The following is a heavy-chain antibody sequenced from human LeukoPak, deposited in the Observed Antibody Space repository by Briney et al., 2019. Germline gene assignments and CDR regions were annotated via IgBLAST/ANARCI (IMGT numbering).Heavy chain of an antibody. D-gene: IGHD5-12*01. CDR3: ATWLRALDY. J-gene: IGHJ4*02. CDR2: ISSSSSYI. V-gene: IGHV3-21*01. Sequence: NPGGSLRLSCAASGFTFSSYSMNWVRQAPGKGLEWVSSISSSSSYIYYADSVRGRFTISRDNAKNSVYLQMNSLRDEDTAVYYCATWLRALDYWGQGTLVTVSS. CDR1: GFTFSSYS.